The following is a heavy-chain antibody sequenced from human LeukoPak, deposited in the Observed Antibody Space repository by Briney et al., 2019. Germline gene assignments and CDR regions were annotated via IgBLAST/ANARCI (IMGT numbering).Heavy chain of an antibody. CDR3: ARKAGITGTSYYMDV. V-gene: IGHV3-23*01. CDR2: ISGSGGST. D-gene: IGHD1-7*01. CDR1: GFTFSSYA. J-gene: IGHJ6*03. Sequence: PGGSLRLSCAASGFTFSSYAMSWVRQAPGKGLEWVSAISGSGGSTYYADSVKGRFTISRDNSKNTLYLQMNSLRAEDTAVYYCARKAGITGTSYYMDVWGKGTTVTVSS.